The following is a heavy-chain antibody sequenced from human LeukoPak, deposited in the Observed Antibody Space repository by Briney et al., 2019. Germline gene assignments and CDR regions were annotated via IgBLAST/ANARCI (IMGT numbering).Heavy chain of an antibody. CDR1: GFTFSNYG. J-gene: IGHJ4*02. Sequence: PGGSLRLSCAPSGFTFSNYGMHWVRQAPGKGLEWVAVIWYDGSNKYYADSVKGRFTISRDNSKNTLYLQMNSLRAEDTAVYYCTRQGDGHTAYYFDYWGQGTLVTVSS. CDR3: TRQGDGHTAYYFDY. V-gene: IGHV3-33*01. D-gene: IGHD5-24*01. CDR2: IWYDGSNK.